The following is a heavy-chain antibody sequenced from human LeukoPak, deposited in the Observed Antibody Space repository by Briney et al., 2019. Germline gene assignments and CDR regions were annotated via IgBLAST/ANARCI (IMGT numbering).Heavy chain of an antibody. CDR2: ISSNGGST. CDR1: GFTFSSYA. CDR3: ARGGYCSGGSCYENWFDP. V-gene: IGHV3-64*01. D-gene: IGHD2-15*01. J-gene: IGHJ5*02. Sequence: GGPLRFSCAASGFTFSSYAMHWVRKAPGKGLKYVSAISSNGGSTYYANSVKGRFPISRDNFKNTLYLQMGSLRAEDMAVYYCARGGYCSGGSCYENWFDPWGQGTLVTVSS.